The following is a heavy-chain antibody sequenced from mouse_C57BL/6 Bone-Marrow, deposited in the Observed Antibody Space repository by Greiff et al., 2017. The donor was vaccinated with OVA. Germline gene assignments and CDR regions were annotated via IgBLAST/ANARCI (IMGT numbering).Heavy chain of an antibody. Sequence: VQLQESGAELVKPGASVKISCKASGYAFSSYWMNWVKQRPGKGLEWIGQIYPGDGDTNYNGKFKGKATLTADKSSSTAYMQLSSLTSEDSAVYFCARGEGSSGPFAYWGQGTLVTVSA. D-gene: IGHD3-2*02. CDR1: GYAFSSYW. V-gene: IGHV1-80*01. CDR3: ARGEGSSGPFAY. CDR2: IYPGDGDT. J-gene: IGHJ3*01.